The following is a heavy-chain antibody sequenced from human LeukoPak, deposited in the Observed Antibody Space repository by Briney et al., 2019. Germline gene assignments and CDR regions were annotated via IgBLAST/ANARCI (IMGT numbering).Heavy chain of an antibody. CDR3: ARDFPSGY. CDR1: GFTFISYG. Sequence: GGSLRLSCAASGFTFISYGMHWVRQAPGKGLEWVAFIRYDGSNKYYADSVKGRFTISRDNAKNTVYLQMNSLRTEDTAVYYCARDFPSGYWGQGILVTVSS. V-gene: IGHV3-30*02. D-gene: IGHD6-25*01. CDR2: IRYDGSNK. J-gene: IGHJ4*02.